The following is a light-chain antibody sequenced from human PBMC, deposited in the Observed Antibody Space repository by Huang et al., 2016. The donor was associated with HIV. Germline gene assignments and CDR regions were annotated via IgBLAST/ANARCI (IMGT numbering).Light chain of an antibody. CDR1: QSVSRN. CDR2: GAY. V-gene: IGKV3-15*01. J-gene: IGKJ4*01. Sequence: EIVMTQSPSTLSVSPGERVTLSCRASQSVSRNLAWYHQQYGQAPRLLIYGAYTRATGLPARLSGSGSGTECTLTISSRQSEDVAVYYCQQYSNWPLTGGGGTKVEIK. CDR3: QQYSNWPLT.